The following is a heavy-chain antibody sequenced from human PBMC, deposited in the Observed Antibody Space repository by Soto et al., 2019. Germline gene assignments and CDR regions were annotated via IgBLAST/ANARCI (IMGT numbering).Heavy chain of an antibody. CDR1: GGSISSNNYY. Sequence: SETLSLTCTVSGGSISSNNYYWGWIRQPPGKGLEWIGSIYYSGSTYYNPSLKSRVTISVDRSKNQFSLKLSSVTAADTAVYYCARGQGWFGELNFDYWGQGTLVTVSS. V-gene: IGHV4-39*07. CDR2: IYYSGST. CDR3: ARGQGWFGELNFDY. J-gene: IGHJ4*02. D-gene: IGHD3-10*01.